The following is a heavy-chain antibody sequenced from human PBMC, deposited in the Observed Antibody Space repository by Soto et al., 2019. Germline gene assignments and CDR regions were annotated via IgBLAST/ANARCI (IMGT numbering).Heavy chain of an antibody. D-gene: IGHD3-10*01. J-gene: IGHJ6*03. CDR3: ARVYYYGSGSYYKYYYYYYMDV. Sequence: NPSETLSLTCAVYGGSFSGYYWSWIRQPPGKGLEWIGEINHSGSTNYNPSLKSRVTISVDTSKNQFSLKLSSVTAADTAVYYCARVYYYGSGSYYKYYYYYYMDVWGKGTTVTVSS. CDR2: INHSGST. V-gene: IGHV4-34*01. CDR1: GGSFSGYY.